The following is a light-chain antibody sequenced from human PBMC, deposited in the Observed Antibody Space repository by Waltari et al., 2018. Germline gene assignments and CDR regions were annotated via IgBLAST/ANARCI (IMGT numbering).Light chain of an antibody. Sequence: EIVLTQSPGTLSLSPGDRATLPCRASQSVSSSYLAWYQQKPGQAPRLLIYGASSRATGIPDRFSGSGSGTDFTLTISRLEPEDFAVYYCQQYGSSRITFGQGTRLEIK. CDR2: GAS. V-gene: IGKV3-20*01. J-gene: IGKJ5*01. CDR1: QSVSSSY. CDR3: QQYGSSRIT.